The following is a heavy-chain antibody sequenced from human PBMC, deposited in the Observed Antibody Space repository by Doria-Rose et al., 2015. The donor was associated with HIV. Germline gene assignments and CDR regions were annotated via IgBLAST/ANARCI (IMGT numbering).Heavy chain of an antibody. J-gene: IGHJ6*02. CDR2: INHSGST. Sequence: QVQLQESGAGLVEPSETLSLTCAVFGGSFSGYYWSWIRQPPGKGLEWIGEINHSGSTNYKTSLKSRVTISLDTPKNLFSLKLSSVTAADTAVYYCARGLLRGGWNDVDYYYGMDVWGQGTTVTVSS. V-gene: IGHV4-34*01. CDR3: ARGLLRGGWNDVDYYYGMDV. D-gene: IGHD1-1*01. CDR1: GGSFSGYY.